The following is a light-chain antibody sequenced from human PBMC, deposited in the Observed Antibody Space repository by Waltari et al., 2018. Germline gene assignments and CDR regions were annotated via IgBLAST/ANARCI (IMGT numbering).Light chain of an antibody. J-gene: IGLJ2*01. V-gene: IGLV2-8*01. CDR3: SSYVDSNNLL. CDR2: EVS. Sequence: QSALTQPPSASGSPGQSVTISCTGTSSDIGGYNYVSWYRQHPGKAPKLIIYEVSKRPSGVPDRFSGSKSGNTASLTVPGLQADDEADYYCSSYVDSNNLLFGGGTKLTVL. CDR1: SSDIGGYNY.